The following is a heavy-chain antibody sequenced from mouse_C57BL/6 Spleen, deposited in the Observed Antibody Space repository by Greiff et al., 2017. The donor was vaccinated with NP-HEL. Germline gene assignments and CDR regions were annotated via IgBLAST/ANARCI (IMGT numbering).Heavy chain of an antibody. V-gene: IGHV1-47*01. CDR3: ARRGSYDGYYGGYFDV. J-gene: IGHJ1*03. CDR1: GYTFTTYP. D-gene: IGHD2-3*01. Sequence: QVQLQQSGAELVKPGASVKMSCKASGYTFTTYPIEWMKQNHGKSLEWIGNFHPYNDDTKYNEKFKGKATLTVEKSSSTVYLELSRLTSDDSAVYYCARRGSYDGYYGGYFDVWGTGTTVTVSS. CDR2: FHPYNDDT.